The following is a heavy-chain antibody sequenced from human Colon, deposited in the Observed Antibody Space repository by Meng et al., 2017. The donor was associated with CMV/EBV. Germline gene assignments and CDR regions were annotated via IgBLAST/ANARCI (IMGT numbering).Heavy chain of an antibody. D-gene: IGHD3-9*01. V-gene: IGHV4-30-2*01. J-gene: IGHJ2*01. Sequence: ISSSEYSWTWIRQPPGKGLEWIGYIYHSGTIYYNPSLKTRVIISLDRSKNQFSLKLTSVTAADTAVYYCARATRYDILTGYYWYFDVWGRGTLVTVSS. CDR1: ISSSEYS. CDR2: IYHSGTI. CDR3: ARATRYDILTGYYWYFDV.